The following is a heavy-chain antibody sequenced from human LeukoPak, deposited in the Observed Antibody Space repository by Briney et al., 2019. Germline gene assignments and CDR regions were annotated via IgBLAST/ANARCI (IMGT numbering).Heavy chain of an antibody. CDR3: AKEHTSTTGRHFDY. CDR2: TYASGST. Sequence: SETLSLTCSVSGVSFTDYYWTWIRQPAGKGLEWIGRTYASGSTNYDPSLRSRVTISIDKSKNQFSLNLASVTAADTGVYYCAKEHTSTTGRHFDYWGQGILVTVS. V-gene: IGHV4-4*07. CDR1: GVSFTDYY. D-gene: IGHD2-2*01. J-gene: IGHJ4*02.